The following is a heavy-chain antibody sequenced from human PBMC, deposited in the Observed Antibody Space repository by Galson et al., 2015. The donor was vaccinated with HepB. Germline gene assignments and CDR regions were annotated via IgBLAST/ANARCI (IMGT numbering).Heavy chain of an antibody. V-gene: IGHV1-69*04. CDR2: IIPLLGIA. D-gene: IGHD6-19*01. J-gene: IGHJ5*02. CDR3: ARDYREVAVAGTTFDP. Sequence: SVKVSCKASGGTFSSYTVSWVRQAPGQGLEWMGRIIPLLGIANYAQKFQGRVTITADKSTGTAYMDLSSLRSEDTAVYYCARDYREVAVAGTTFDPWGQGTLVTVSS. CDR1: GGTFSSYT.